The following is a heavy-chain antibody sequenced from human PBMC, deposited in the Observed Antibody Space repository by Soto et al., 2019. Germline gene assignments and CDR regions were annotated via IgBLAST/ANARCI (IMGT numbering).Heavy chain of an antibody. Sequence: ENLRHTCTVSGGSVTKSSYYWGWIRQSPGKGLDWIGSVYYRGRTYYTSSVKSRVTIYVDTSKNRFSLGLNSVTASDTAVYFCVSQRTTVPTQAYFAYWAPGARLTV. J-gene: IGHJ4*01. CDR3: VSQRTTVPTQAYFAY. CDR1: GGSVTKSSYY. CDR2: VYYRGRT. V-gene: IGHV4-39*01. D-gene: IGHD4-17*01.